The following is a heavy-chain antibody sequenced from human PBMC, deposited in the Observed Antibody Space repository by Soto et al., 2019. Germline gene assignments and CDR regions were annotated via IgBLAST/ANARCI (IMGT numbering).Heavy chain of an antibody. J-gene: IGHJ6*02. Sequence: GASVKVSCKVSGGTFSSYTIKWVRQAPGQGLEWMGGVIPFLDTANYAQNFQGRVTITADKSTNTAFMGLGSLRPEDTAVYYCARGHPQGGMDVWGQGTTVTVS. CDR3: ARGHPQGGMDV. V-gene: IGHV1-69*08. CDR2: VIPFLDTA. CDR1: GGTFSSYT.